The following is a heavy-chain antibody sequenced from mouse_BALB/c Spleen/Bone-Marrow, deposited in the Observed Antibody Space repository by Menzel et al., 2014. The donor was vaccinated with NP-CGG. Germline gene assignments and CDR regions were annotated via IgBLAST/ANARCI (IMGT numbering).Heavy chain of an antibody. Sequence: QVTLKVCGAELVRPGVSVKISCKGSGYTFTDYAMHWVKQSHAKSLEWIGVISTYYGDASYNQKFKGKATMTVDKSSSTAYMELARLTSEDSAIYYCARRGNYDAMDYWGQGTSVTVSS. CDR3: ARRGNYDAMDY. D-gene: IGHD2-1*01. J-gene: IGHJ4*01. CDR2: ISTYYGDA. CDR1: GYTFTDYA. V-gene: IGHV1S137*01.